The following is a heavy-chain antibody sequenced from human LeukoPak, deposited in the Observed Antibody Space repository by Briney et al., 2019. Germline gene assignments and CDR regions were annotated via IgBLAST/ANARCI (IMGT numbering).Heavy chain of an antibody. D-gene: IGHD2-2*01. V-gene: IGHV1-2*02. CDR2: INPNSGGT. CDR1: GYTFTGYY. J-gene: IGHJ6*02. CDR3: ARGQLLFYYYSGMDV. Sequence: ASVKVSCKASGYTFTGYYMHWVRQAPGQGLEWMGWINPNSGGTNYAQKFQGRVTMTRDTSISTAYMELSRLRSDDPAVYYCARGQLLFYYYSGMDVWGQGTTVTVSS.